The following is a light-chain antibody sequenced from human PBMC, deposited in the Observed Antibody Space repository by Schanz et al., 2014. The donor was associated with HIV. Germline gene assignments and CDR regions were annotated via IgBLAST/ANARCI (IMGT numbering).Light chain of an antibody. Sequence: QAVVTQPPSASGTPGQRVTISCSGSSSDLGSNTGHWYQQPPGTAPKLLIYSNDQRPSGVPARFSGSKSGTSASLAISGLQSEDEADYYCAAWDDSLKAWVFGGGTKLTVL. CDR2: SND. CDR1: SSDLGSNT. CDR3: AAWDDSLKAWV. V-gene: IGLV1-44*01. J-gene: IGLJ3*02.